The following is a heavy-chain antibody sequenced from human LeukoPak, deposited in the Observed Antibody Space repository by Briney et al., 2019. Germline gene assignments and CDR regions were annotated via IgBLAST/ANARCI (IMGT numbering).Heavy chain of an antibody. Sequence: GRSLRLSCAASGFSFSTYAMHWVRQAPGKGLEWVAVISFDGRNEYYADSVKARFTISRDISKNTLYLQMNSLRPEDTAVYYCARGGDSWSGYSYGLDVWGQGTTVTVSS. CDR3: ARGGDSWSGYSYGLDV. D-gene: IGHD3-3*01. CDR1: GFSFSTYA. V-gene: IGHV3-30-3*01. J-gene: IGHJ6*02. CDR2: ISFDGRNE.